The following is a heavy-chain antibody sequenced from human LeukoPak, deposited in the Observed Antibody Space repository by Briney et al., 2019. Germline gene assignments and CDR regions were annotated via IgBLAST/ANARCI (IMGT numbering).Heavy chain of an antibody. CDR3: AKDNRGTIVVVTPYYFDY. D-gene: IGHD3-22*01. J-gene: IGHJ4*02. V-gene: IGHV3-23*01. CDR2: VSGSGGST. CDR1: GFTFGTYA. Sequence: GGSLRLSCPASGFTFGTYAMSWVRQAPGRGLEWVSDVSGSGGSTYYADSVKGRFTISKENSKNTLYLQMNSLRAEDTAIYYCAKDNRGTIVVVTPYYFDYWGQGTLVTVS.